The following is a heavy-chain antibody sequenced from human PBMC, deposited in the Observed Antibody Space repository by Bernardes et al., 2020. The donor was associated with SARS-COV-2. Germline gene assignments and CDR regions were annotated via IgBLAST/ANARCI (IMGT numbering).Heavy chain of an antibody. CDR3: ARADSREFDH. CDR1: GGFFSGDY. CDR2: IDYSGIT. J-gene: IGHJ5*02. Sequence: SETLSLTCAVFGGFFSGDYGSWIRQPPGKGLEWIGEIDYSGITNYNPSLKSRVTISLDTSKNQFSLKLGSVTAADTAVYYCARADSREFDHWGQGALVSVSS. V-gene: IGHV4-34*01. D-gene: IGHD2-15*01.